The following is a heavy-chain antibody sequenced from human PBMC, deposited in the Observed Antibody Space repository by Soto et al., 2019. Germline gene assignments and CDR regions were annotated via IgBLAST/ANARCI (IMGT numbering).Heavy chain of an antibody. CDR1: GGSISSGGYY. J-gene: IGHJ5*02. D-gene: IGHD3-22*01. Sequence: PSETLSLTCTVSGGSISSGGYYWSWIRQHPGKGLEWIGYIYYSGSTYYNPSLKSRVTISVDTSKNQFSLKLSSVTAADTAVYYCARHTLYYYDSSGSEDWFDPWGQGTLVTVSS. CDR3: ARHTLYYYDSSGSEDWFDP. CDR2: IYYSGST. V-gene: IGHV4-31*03.